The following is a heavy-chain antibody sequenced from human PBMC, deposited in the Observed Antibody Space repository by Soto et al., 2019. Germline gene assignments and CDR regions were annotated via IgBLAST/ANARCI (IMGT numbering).Heavy chain of an antibody. CDR3: AREVVVAATFDAFDI. CDR2: IIPIFGTA. Sequence: ASVKVSCKASGGTFSSYAISWVRQAPGQGLEWMGGIIPIFGTANYAQKFQGRVTITADESTSTAYMELSSLRSEDTAVYYCAREVVVAATFDAFDIWGQGTMVTVSS. V-gene: IGHV1-69*13. CDR1: GGTFSSYA. D-gene: IGHD2-15*01. J-gene: IGHJ3*02.